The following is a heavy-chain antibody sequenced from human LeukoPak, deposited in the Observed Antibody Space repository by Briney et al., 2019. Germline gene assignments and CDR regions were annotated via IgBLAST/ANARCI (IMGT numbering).Heavy chain of an antibody. D-gene: IGHD3-3*01. CDR2: IYSGGST. Sequence: GGSLRLSCAASGFTVSSSYMTWVRQAPGKGLEWVSVIYSGGSTHYAGSVKGRFTISRDNSKNTVYLQMNSLRAEDTAVYYCARHRLLRFLAREDAFDYWGQGTLVTVSS. V-gene: IGHV3-66*04. CDR1: GFTVSSSY. J-gene: IGHJ4*02. CDR3: ARHRLLRFLAREDAFDY.